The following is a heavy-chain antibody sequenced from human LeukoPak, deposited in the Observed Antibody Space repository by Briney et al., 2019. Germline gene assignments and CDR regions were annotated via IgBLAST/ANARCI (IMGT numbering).Heavy chain of an antibody. Sequence: QPGGSLRLSCAASGFTFSNYWMHWVRQSPGKGLVWVSRISSDGTNTNYAGSVKGRFTISRDNAENTLYLQMTSLRAEDTAVYYCARDPGHSNYINDYWGQGTLVTVSS. CDR2: ISSDGTNT. CDR1: GFTFSNYW. D-gene: IGHD4-11*01. J-gene: IGHJ4*02. V-gene: IGHV3-74*01. CDR3: ARDPGHSNYINDY.